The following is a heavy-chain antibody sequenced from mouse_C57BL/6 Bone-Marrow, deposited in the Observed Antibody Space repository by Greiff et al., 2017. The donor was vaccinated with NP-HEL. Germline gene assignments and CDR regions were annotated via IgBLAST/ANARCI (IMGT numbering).Heavy chain of an antibody. Sequence: EVKLVESGGGLVQPGESLKLSCESTEYAFPSHDMSWVRKTPEQRLELVAAINSDGGSTYYPDTMERRFTLSRDNTKKTLYLQMSSLRSEDTALYYCARHGEYYAMDDWGQGTSVTVSS. CDR1: EYAFPSHD. J-gene: IGHJ4*01. CDR2: INSDGGST. CDR3: ARHGEYYAMDD. V-gene: IGHV5-2*03.